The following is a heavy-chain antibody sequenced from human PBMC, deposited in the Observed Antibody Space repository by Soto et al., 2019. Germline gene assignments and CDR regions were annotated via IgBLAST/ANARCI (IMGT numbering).Heavy chain of an antibody. D-gene: IGHD5-12*01. V-gene: IGHV1-69*06. Sequence: SVKVSCKASGGTFSSYASSWVRQAPGQGLEWMGGIIPIFGTANYAQKFQGRVTITADKSTSTAYMELSSLRSEDTAVYYCARDLVEMATIPSYYYYGMDVWGQGTTVTVSS. CDR2: IIPIFGTA. CDR1: GGTFSSYA. CDR3: ARDLVEMATIPSYYYYGMDV. J-gene: IGHJ6*02.